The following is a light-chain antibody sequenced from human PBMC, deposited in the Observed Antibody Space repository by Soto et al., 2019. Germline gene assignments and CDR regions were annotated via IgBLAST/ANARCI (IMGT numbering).Light chain of an antibody. CDR2: DVS. V-gene: IGLV2-14*01. Sequence: QSVLTQPVSVSGSPGQSITISCTGTSSDVGGYNYVSWYQQHPGKAPKLMIYDVSNRPSGVSNRFSGSKSGNTASLTISGLQAEDEADYYCSSYTSSGTPYVFGTGTKVTVL. CDR3: SSYTSSGTPYV. CDR1: SSDVGGYNY. J-gene: IGLJ1*01.